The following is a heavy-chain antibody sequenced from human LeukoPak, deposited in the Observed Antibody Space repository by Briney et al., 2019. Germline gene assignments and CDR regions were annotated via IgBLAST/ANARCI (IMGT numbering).Heavy chain of an antibody. CDR3: AKDLVVAATPVLD. Sequence: GGSLRLSCAASGFTFSSYAMSWVRQAPGKGLEWVSAISGSGGSTHYADSVKGRFTISRENSKNKLYLQVNSLRAEDTAVYYCAKDLVVAATPVLDWGQGTLVTVSS. J-gene: IGHJ4*02. V-gene: IGHV3-23*01. CDR2: ISGSGGST. D-gene: IGHD2-15*01. CDR1: GFTFSSYA.